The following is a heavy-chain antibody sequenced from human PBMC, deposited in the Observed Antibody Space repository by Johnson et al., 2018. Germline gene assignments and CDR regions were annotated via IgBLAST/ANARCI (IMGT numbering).Heavy chain of an antibody. D-gene: IGHD6-6*01. CDR3: AGVDPRRHIAARPYYYGMDV. V-gene: IGHV1-69*01. CDR1: GGTFSSYA. J-gene: IGHJ6*02. Sequence: QVQLVQSGAEVKKPGSSVKVSCKASGGTFSSYAISWVRQAPGQGLEWMGGIIPIFGTANYAQKFQGRVTITADESTSTAYMELSSRRSEDTAVYYCAGVDPRRHIAARPYYYGMDVWGQGTTVTVSS. CDR2: IIPIFGTA.